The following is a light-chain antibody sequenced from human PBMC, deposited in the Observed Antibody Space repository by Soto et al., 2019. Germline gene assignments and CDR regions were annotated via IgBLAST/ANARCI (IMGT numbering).Light chain of an antibody. Sequence: DLQMTQSPSPLSASVGDRVTVTCRASQSISRYLNWYQQKPGNAPKLLIYAASNLQSGVPSRFSGSGSGTDFTLTISSLHPEDFATYFCQQSHTPPLTFGGGTKMEIK. CDR3: QQSHTPPLT. CDR2: AAS. J-gene: IGKJ4*01. V-gene: IGKV1-39*01. CDR1: QSISRY.